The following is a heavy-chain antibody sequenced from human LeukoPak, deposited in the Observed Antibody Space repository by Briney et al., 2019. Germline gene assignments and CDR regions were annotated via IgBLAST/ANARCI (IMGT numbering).Heavy chain of an antibody. J-gene: IGHJ3*02. Sequence: GGSLRLSCAASGFTFSNAWMSWVRQAPGKGLEWVGRIKSKTDGGTTDYAAPVKGRFTISRDDSKNTLYLQMNSLRAEDTAVYYCASLLPLVFWSGYFDPRPFDIWGQGTMVTVSS. D-gene: IGHD3-3*01. CDR1: GFTFSNAW. CDR2: IKSKTDGGTT. V-gene: IGHV3-15*01. CDR3: ASLLPLVFWSGYFDPRPFDI.